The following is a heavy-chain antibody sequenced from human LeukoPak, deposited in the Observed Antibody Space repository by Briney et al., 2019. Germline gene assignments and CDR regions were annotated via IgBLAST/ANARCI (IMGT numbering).Heavy chain of an antibody. CDR1: GFTFSSYS. V-gene: IGHV3-48*04. D-gene: IGHD2-15*01. J-gene: IGHJ4*02. CDR3: ARDFIGYCSGDSCSPVFDY. Sequence: GGSLRLSCAASGFTFSSYSMNWVRQAPGKGLEWVSFISVGSSAIYYADSVKGRFTISRDNARSSLYLQMNSLRGEDTAVYYCARDFIGYCSGDSCSPVFDYWGQGTLVTVSS. CDR2: ISVGSSAI.